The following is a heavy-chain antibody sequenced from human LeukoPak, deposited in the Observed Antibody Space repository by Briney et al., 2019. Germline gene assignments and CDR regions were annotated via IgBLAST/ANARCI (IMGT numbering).Heavy chain of an antibody. V-gene: IGHV1-18*01. CDR2: ISAYNGNT. CDR3: ARHFQQYSSSSSFDY. D-gene: IGHD6-6*01. J-gene: IGHJ4*02. Sequence: GASVKVSCKASGYTFTSYGISWVRQAPGQGLEWMGWISAYNGNTNYAQKLQGRVTMTTDTSTSTAYMELRSLRSDDTAVYYCARHFQQYSSSSSFDYWGQGTLVTVSS. CDR1: GYTFTSYG.